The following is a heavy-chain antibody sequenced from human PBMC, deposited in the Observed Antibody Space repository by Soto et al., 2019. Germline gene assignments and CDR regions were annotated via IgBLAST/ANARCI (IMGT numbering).Heavy chain of an antibody. CDR3: ASLPRNTGWYGGYYYGMDV. V-gene: IGHV3-30-3*01. CDR1: GFTFSSYA. J-gene: IGHJ6*02. CDR2: ISYDGSNK. D-gene: IGHD6-19*01. Sequence: PGGSLRLSCAASGFTFSSYAMHWVRQAPGKGLEWVAVISYDGSNKYYADSVKGRFTISRDNSKNTLYLQMNSLRAEDTAVYYCASLPRNTGWYGGYYYGMDVWGQGTTVTVSS.